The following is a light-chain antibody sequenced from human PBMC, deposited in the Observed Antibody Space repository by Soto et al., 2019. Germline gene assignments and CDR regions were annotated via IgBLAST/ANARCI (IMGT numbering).Light chain of an antibody. J-gene: IGKJ2*01. CDR1: QSVSSSSY. CDR3: RQYGSSPSYT. CDR2: GAS. Sequence: EIVLTQSPGTLSLSPGERATLSCRASQSVSSSSYLAWYQQKPGQAPRLLIHGASSRATGIPDRFSGSGSATDFTLTISRLEPEDFAVYYCRQYGSSPSYTFGQGTKLEIK. V-gene: IGKV3-20*01.